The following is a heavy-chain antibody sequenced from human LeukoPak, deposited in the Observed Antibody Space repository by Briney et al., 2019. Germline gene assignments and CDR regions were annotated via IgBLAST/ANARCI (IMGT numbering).Heavy chain of an antibody. Sequence: GASVKVSCKASGYTFTSYDINWVRQATGQGLEWMGWMNPNSGNTGYAQKFQGRVTITRNTSISTAYMELSSLRSEDTAVYYCARDLSGSYYYAFDIWGQGTMVTVSS. D-gene: IGHD1-26*01. CDR1: GYTFTSYD. CDR2: MNPNSGNT. J-gene: IGHJ3*02. CDR3: ARDLSGSYYYAFDI. V-gene: IGHV1-8*03.